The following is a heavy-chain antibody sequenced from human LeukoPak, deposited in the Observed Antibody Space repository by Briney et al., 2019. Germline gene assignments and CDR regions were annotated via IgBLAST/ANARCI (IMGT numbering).Heavy chain of an antibody. V-gene: IGHV3-66*03. CDR3: ARDPCSSTSCYTDY. Sequence: HPGGSLRLSCAASGFTVSSKYMGWVRQAPGKGLEWVSVYSSGSTYYADSVKGRFTISRDNSKNTLYLQMNSLRAEDTAVYYCARDPCSSTSCYTDYWGQGTLVTVSS. CDR1: GFTVSSKY. D-gene: IGHD2-2*02. J-gene: IGHJ4*02. CDR2: YSSGST.